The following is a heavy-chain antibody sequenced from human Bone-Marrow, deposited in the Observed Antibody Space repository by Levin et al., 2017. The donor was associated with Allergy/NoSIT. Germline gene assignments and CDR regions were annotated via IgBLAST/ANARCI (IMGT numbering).Heavy chain of an antibody. CDR1: GFTFTSFA. CDR2: ISGGGSNT. D-gene: IGHD3-22*01. V-gene: IGHV3-23*01. CDR3: AKDRNYDSSGYRQFDY. Sequence: GESLKISCEASGFTFTSFAMNWVRLAPGKGLEWVSGISGGGSNTYYADSVKGRFTISRDNSKNTVYLQMNSLRGEDTAVYFCAKDRNYDSSGYRQFDYWGRGTLVTVAS. J-gene: IGHJ4*02.